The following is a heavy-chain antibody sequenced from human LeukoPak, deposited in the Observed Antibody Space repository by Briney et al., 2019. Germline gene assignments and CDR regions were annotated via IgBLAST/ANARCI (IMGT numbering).Heavy chain of an antibody. Sequence: GGSLRLSCAPSGFTFSSYGMNWVRQAPGKGLEWVAVISYDGSNRGYADSVKGRFTLSRDNSKNTLYLHMNSLRAKNTAFYYCAKSKYNDSGGYYSLDYFNYWGQGTLVTVSS. J-gene: IGHJ4*02. V-gene: IGHV3-30*18. CDR3: AKSKYNDSGGYYSLDYFNY. D-gene: IGHD3-22*01. CDR1: GFTFSSYG. CDR2: ISYDGSNR.